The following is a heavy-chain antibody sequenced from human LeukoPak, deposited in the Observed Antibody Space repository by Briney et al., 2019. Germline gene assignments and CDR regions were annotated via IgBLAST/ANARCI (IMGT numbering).Heavy chain of an antibody. V-gene: IGHV4-39*02. CDR2: ISYSGGT. CDR3: AREVEYYDSSGYRPHAFDI. Sequence: SETLSLTCTVSGGSIISNNHYWGWTRQPPGKGLEWFGSISYSGGTAYNPSLRSRVTTSVDTSKNQFSLKVNSVTAADTAVYYCAREVEYYDSSGYRPHAFDIWGQGTLVTVST. J-gene: IGHJ3*02. CDR1: GGSIISNNHY. D-gene: IGHD3-22*01.